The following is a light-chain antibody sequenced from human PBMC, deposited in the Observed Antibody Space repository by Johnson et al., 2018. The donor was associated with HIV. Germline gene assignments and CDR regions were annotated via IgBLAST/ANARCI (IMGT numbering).Light chain of an antibody. CDR1: SSNIGNNYD. J-gene: IGLJ1*01. V-gene: IGLV1-40*01. CDR3: QSYDNALSGSKV. CDR2: GND. Sequence: QPVLTQPPSVSAAPGQKVTISCSGSSSNIGNNYDVHWYQQFPGTAPKLLIYGNDSRPSGVPERFSGSKSGTSASLAITGLQAEDEADYYCQSYDNALSGSKVFGTGTEVTVL.